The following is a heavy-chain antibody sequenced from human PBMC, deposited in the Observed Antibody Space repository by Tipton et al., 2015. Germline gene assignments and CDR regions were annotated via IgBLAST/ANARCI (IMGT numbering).Heavy chain of an antibody. V-gene: IGHV4-38-2*01. J-gene: IGHJ4*02. Sequence: TLSLTCAVSGYSISSDYFWGWIRQPPGKGLEWIGSIYHSGSTYYNPSLKSRVTISVDTSKNQFSLKLSSVTAADTAVYYCARVLHYYPSGGYFDSWGQGTLVTVSS. CDR1: GYSISSDYF. CDR2: IYHSGST. D-gene: IGHD3-10*01. CDR3: ARVLHYYPSGGYFDS.